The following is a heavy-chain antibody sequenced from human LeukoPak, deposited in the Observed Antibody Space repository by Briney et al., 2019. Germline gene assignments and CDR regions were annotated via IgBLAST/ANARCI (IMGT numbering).Heavy chain of an antibody. Sequence: SVKVSCKASGGTFRSYAISWVRQAPGQGLEWMGRIIPILGITNYAQKFQGRVTITADKSTSTAYMELSSLRSEDTAVYYCVRVLEAAAGMDVWGQGTTVTVSS. CDR1: GGTFRSYA. V-gene: IGHV1-69*04. D-gene: IGHD6-13*01. CDR2: IIPILGIT. J-gene: IGHJ6*02. CDR3: VRVLEAAAGMDV.